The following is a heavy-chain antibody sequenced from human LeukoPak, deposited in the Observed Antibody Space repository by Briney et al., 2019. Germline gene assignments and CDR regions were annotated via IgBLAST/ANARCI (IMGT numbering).Heavy chain of an antibody. J-gene: IGHJ4*02. CDR2: ISSSSSYI. V-gene: IGHV3-21*04. CDR3: AKDQTPYY. CDR1: GFTFSSYS. Sequence: GGSLRLSCAASGFTFSSYSMNWVRQAPGKGLEWVSSISSSSSYIYYADSVKGRFTISRDNSKNTLELQMNSLRAEDTAVYFCAKDQTPYYWGQGTLVTVSS.